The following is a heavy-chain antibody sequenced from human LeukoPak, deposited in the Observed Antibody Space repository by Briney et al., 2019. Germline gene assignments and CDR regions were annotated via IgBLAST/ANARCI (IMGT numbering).Heavy chain of an antibody. CDR2: ISSSSSYI. CDR1: GFTFSSYS. CDR3: AKESYCSSTSCYPDYYYGMDV. V-gene: IGHV3-21*04. D-gene: IGHD2-2*01. J-gene: IGHJ6*02. Sequence: GGSLRLSCSASGFTFSSYSMNWVRQAPGKGLEWVSSISSSSSYIYYADSVKGRFTISRDNAKNSLYLQMNSLRAEDTALYYCAKESYCSSTSCYPDYYYGMDVWGQGTTVTVSS.